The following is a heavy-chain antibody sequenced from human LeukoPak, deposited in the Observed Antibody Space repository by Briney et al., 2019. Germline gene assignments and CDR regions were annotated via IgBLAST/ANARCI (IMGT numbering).Heavy chain of an antibody. CDR2: ITSDGSTT. CDR3: VRDNYGVDY. J-gene: IGHJ4*02. D-gene: IGHD4-11*01. V-gene: IGHV3-74*01. CDR1: GFTSSNYW. Sequence: QPGGSLRLSCAASGFTSSNYWMQWVRQAPGKGLVWLSHITSDGSTTTYADSVKGRFTTSRDNAKNTLYLQMNSLRAEDTAVYYCVRDNYGVDYWGQGTLVTVSS.